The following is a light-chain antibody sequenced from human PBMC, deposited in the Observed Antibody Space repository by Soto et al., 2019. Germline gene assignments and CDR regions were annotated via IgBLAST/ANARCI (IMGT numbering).Light chain of an antibody. V-gene: IGKV1-39*01. CDR3: QQSYSTLGGFT. CDR1: QSISSY. J-gene: IGKJ3*01. Sequence: DIQMTQSPSSLSASVGDRVTITCRASQSISSYLNWYQQKPGKAPKLLIYAASSLQSGVPSRFSGSGSGTDFTLTISSLQPEDFATDYCQQSYSTLGGFTFGPGTKVDIK. CDR2: AAS.